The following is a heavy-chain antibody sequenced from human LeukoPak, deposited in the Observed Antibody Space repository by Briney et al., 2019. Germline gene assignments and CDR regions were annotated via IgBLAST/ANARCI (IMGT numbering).Heavy chain of an antibody. J-gene: IGHJ4*02. CDR2: IYGGGST. CDR3: AKDIFPRDFWSGYDY. Sequence: GGSLRLSCAATGLSVSSNFMSWVRQAPGKGLEWVSVIYGGGSTYYADSVKGRFTISRDNAKNSLYLQMNSLRAEDMALYYRAKDIFPRDFWSGYDYWGQGTLVTVSS. V-gene: IGHV3-53*05. CDR1: GLSVSSNF. D-gene: IGHD3-3*01.